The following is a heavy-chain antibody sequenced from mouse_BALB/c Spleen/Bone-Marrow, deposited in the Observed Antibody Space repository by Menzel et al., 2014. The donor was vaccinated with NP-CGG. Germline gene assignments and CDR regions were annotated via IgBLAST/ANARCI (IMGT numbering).Heavy chain of an antibody. V-gene: IGHV5-2*01. CDR3: ARHGFYYAMDY. J-gene: IGHJ4*01. Sequence: EVKVVESGGGLVQPGESLKLSCESNEYEFPSHDMSWVRKTPEKRLELVAAINSDGGNTNYPDTMEGRFTISRDNTKKTLYLQMSSLRSEDTALYYCARHGFYYAMDYWGQGTSVTVSS. CDR1: EYEFPSHD. CDR2: INSDGGNT.